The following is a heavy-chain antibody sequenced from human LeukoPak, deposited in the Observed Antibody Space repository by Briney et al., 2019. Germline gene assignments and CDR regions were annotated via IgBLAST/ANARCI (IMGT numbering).Heavy chain of an antibody. J-gene: IGHJ6*03. CDR3: ARATTHGKQFKTTRRYYMDV. Sequence: SETLSLTCAVYGRSFSGYYWSWTRHPPGKGLEWIGEINHSGSTNYNPSLKSRVTISVDTSKNQFSLKLSSVTAADTAVYYCARATTHGKQFKTTRRYYMDVWGKGTTVTVSS. CDR2: INHSGST. CDR1: GRSFSGYY. V-gene: IGHV4-34*01. D-gene: IGHD6-19*01.